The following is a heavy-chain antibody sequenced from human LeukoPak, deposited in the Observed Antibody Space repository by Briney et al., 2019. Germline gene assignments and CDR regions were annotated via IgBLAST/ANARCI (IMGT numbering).Heavy chain of an antibody. CDR2: IWYDGSNK. CDR1: GFTFSSYV. D-gene: IGHD6-19*01. V-gene: IGHV3-33*01. CDR3: ARDIAVAGAGFYYYYYGMDV. J-gene: IGHJ6*02. Sequence: GGSLRLSCAASGFTFSSYVMHWVRQAPGKGLEWVAVIWYDGSNKYYADSVKGRFTISRDNSKNTLYLQMNSLRAEDTAVYYCARDIAVAGAGFYYYYYGMDVWGQGTTVTVSS.